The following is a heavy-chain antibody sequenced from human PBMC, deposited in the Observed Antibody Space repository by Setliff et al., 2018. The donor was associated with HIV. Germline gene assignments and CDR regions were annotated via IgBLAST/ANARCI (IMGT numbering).Heavy chain of an antibody. CDR3: ARDRSGIAVAAPDAFDV. J-gene: IGHJ3*01. Sequence: SVKVSCKASGGSFRNYAINWVRQAPGQGLEWMGGIIPLLGTPNYAHKFQGRVTITADKYSSTVYMELSSLSSEDSAVFYCARDRSGIAVAAPDAFDVWGQGTMVTVSS. V-gene: IGHV1-69*06. CDR1: GGSFRNYA. CDR2: IIPLLGTP. D-gene: IGHD6-19*01.